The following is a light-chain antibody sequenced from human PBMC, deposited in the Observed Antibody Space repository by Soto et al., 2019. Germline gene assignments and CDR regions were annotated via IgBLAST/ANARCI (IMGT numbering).Light chain of an antibody. J-gene: IGLJ3*02. CDR3: SSYAGSYTWV. Sequence: QSALTQPRSVSGSPGQSVTISCTGTSSDVGDYKYVSWFQQHPGKAPKLMIYDDTERPSGVPDRFSGSKSGNTASLTISGLQAEDEADYYCSSYAGSYTWVFGGGTKLAVL. V-gene: IGLV2-11*01. CDR2: DDT. CDR1: SSDVGDYKY.